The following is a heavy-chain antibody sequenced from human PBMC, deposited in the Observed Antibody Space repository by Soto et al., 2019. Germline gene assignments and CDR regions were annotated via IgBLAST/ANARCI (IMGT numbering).Heavy chain of an antibody. D-gene: IGHD3-3*01. J-gene: IGHJ6*02. CDR2: ISWNSGSI. V-gene: IGHV3-9*01. Sequence: GGSLRLSCAASGFTFDDYAMHWVRQAPGKGLEWVSGISWNSGSIGYADSVKGRFTISRDNAKNSLYLQMNSLRAEDTALYYCAKDSRRPQSQAYDSWSGSGMDVWGQGTTVTVSS. CDR1: GFTFDDYA. CDR3: AKDSRRPQSQAYDSWSGSGMDV.